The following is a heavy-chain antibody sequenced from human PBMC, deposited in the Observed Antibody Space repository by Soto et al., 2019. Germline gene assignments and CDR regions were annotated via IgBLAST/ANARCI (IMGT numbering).Heavy chain of an antibody. V-gene: IGHV6-1*01. CDR3: AKGDNLGPKTGYAFDP. Sequence: TLSLTCAISGDSVSSNTASWNWIRQSPSRGLEWLGRTYFRSKRYNDYAVSVKSRIIINPDTSNNQFSLQLNSVTPEDTAVYFCAKGDNLGPKTGYAFDPWGQGIMVTVSS. CDR2: TYFRSKRYN. D-gene: IGHD5-12*01. CDR1: GDSVSSNTAS. J-gene: IGHJ5*02.